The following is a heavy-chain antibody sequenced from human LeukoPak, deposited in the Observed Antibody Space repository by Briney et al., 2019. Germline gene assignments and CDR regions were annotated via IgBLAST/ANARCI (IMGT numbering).Heavy chain of an antibody. D-gene: IGHD3-9*01. J-gene: IGHJ4*02. CDR2: VSYDGSSQ. CDR1: GFPFTSYG. Sequence: GGSLRLSCAAAGFPFTSYGIHWVRQAPGQGLEWLAFVSYDGSSQYYADSVKGRFTISRDNSRNTLYLQLNSLRAEDTAVYYCARDRIRNFDYMYYFDSWGQGTLVTVSS. V-gene: IGHV3-30-3*01. CDR3: ARDRIRNFDYMYYFDS.